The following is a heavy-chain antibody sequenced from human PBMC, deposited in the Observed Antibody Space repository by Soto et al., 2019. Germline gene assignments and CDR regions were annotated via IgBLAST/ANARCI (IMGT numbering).Heavy chain of an antibody. CDR2: IWYDGSNK. CDR3: ARDSLIAAAGTVDY. CDR1: GFTFRSYG. J-gene: IGHJ4*02. Sequence: RLSCAASGFTFRSYGMHWVRQAPGKGLEWVAVIWYDGSNKYYADSVKGRFTISRDNSKNTLYLQMNSLRAEDTAVYYCARDSLIAAAGTVDYWGQGTLVTVSS. V-gene: IGHV3-33*01. D-gene: IGHD6-13*01.